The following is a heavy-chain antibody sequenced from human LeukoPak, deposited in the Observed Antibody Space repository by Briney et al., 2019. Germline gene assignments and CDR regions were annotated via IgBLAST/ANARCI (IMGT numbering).Heavy chain of an antibody. CDR3: ARALRITADWFDP. Sequence: ASVRISCKASGYTFTTYGITWVRQAPGQGLEWMGWISAYNGDTSYAQNLQDRVTMATDTSTSTAYMELRSLISDDTAVYYCARALRITADWFDPWGQETLVTVSS. CDR2: ISAYNGDT. J-gene: IGHJ5*02. V-gene: IGHV1-18*01. CDR1: GYTFTTYG. D-gene: IGHD1-20*01.